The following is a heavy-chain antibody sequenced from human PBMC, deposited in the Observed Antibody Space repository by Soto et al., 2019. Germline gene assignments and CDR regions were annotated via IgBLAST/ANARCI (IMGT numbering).Heavy chain of an antibody. CDR3: ARDREPDGIWTFDS. V-gene: IGHV3-11*05. J-gene: IGHJ4*02. CDR1: GFTFSDYY. Sequence: PGGSLRLSCAASGFTFSDYYMSWIRQAPGKGLEWVSYISSSSSYTNYADSVKGRFTISRDNSKNTLFLQMNSLGVEDTALYYCARDREPDGIWTFDSWGQGTLVTVS. CDR2: ISSSSSYT. D-gene: IGHD3-9*01.